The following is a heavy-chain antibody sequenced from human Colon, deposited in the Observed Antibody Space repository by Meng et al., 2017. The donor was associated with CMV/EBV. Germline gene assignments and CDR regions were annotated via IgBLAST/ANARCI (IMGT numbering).Heavy chain of an antibody. CDR2: IYPNDNDT. J-gene: IGHJ6*02. V-gene: IGHV5-51*01. Sequence: GESLKISCRGSGFTFTTYWIAWVRQMPGKGLEWMGIIYPNDNDTRYSPSFQGQVTISADKSIDTAYLQWSSLKASDTAIYYCARRYGAGSYGMDVWGLGTTVTVSS. D-gene: IGHD3-10*01. CDR1: GFTFTTYW. CDR3: ARRYGAGSYGMDV.